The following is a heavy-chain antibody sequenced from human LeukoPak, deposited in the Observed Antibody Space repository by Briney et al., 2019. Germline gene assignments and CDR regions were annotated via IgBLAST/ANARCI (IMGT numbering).Heavy chain of an antibody. J-gene: IGHJ6*03. Sequence: GGSLRLSCAASGFTFSSYAMHWVRQAPGKGLEWVAVISYDGSNKYYADSVKGRFTISRDNSKNTLYLQMNSLRAEDTAVYYCARDLRYCSSTSCYTDYYYMDVWGKGTTVTVSS. CDR3: ARDLRYCSSTSCYTDYYYMDV. D-gene: IGHD2-2*02. CDR1: GFTFSSYA. V-gene: IGHV3-30-3*01. CDR2: ISYDGSNK.